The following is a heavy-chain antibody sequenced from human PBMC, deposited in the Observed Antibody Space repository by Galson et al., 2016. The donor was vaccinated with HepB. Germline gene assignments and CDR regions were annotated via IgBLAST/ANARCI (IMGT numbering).Heavy chain of an antibody. CDR3: ARVRSGYSGYTNPYYCGMDV. V-gene: IGHV6-1*01. CDR1: GDSVSSNSAT. Sequence: CTISGDSVSSNSATWNWIRQSPSRGLEWLGRTYYRSKWYNDYALSVKSRITTNPDTSKNQFSLQLNSVTPEDTAVYYCARVRSGYSGYTNPYYCGMDVWGQGTTVTVSS. J-gene: IGHJ6*02. CDR2: TYYRSKWYN. D-gene: IGHD5-12*01.